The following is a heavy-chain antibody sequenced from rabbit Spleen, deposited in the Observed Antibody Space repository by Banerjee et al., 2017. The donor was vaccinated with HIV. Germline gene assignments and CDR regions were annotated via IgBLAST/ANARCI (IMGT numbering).Heavy chain of an antibody. Sequence: QEQLVESGGGLVKPGASLTLTCTASGFSFTNGYDMSWVRQAPGKGLEWIGCIYTGNAKTYYASWAKGRFTISKTSSTTVTLQMTSLTAADTATYFCARDTGSSFSTYGMDLWGQGTLVTVS. CDR3: ARDTGSSFSTYGMDL. CDR2: IYTGNAKT. J-gene: IGHJ6*01. D-gene: IGHD8-1*01. V-gene: IGHV1S45*01. CDR1: GFSFTNGYD.